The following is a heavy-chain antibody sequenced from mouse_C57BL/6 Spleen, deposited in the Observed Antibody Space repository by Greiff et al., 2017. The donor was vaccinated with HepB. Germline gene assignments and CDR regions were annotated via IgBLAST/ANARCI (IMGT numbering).Heavy chain of an antibody. J-gene: IGHJ2*01. Sequence: EVKLVESGGGLVQPGGSLKLSCAASGFTFSDYYMYWVRQTPEKRLEWVAYISNGGGSNYYPDTVKGRFTISRDNAKNTLYLQMSRLKSEDTAMYYCARHYGSSYFDYWGQGTTLTVSS. CDR1: GFTFSDYY. V-gene: IGHV5-12*01. D-gene: IGHD1-1*01. CDR2: ISNGGGSN. CDR3: ARHYGSSYFDY.